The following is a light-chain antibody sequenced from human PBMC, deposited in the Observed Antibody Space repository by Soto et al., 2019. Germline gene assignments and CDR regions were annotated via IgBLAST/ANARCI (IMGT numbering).Light chain of an antibody. V-gene: IGKV1-5*01. J-gene: IGKJ4*01. CDR2: AAS. Sequence: DILLIQSPATLSASVGDRITITCRASENIFKFLAWYQQRSGSAPNLLIYAASDLDRGVTSRFSGSGSGTEFTLTIDNLQPNDSATYFCQHYHSQSITFGGGTQVDVK. CDR1: ENIFKF. CDR3: QHYHSQSIT.